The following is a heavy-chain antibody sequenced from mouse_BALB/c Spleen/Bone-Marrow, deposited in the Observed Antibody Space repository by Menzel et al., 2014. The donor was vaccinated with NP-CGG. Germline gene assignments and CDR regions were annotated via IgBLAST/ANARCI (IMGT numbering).Heavy chain of an antibody. Sequence: VQLQQSGPGLVKPSQTVSLTCTVTGISITTGNYRWSWIRQFPGNKLEWIGYIYYSGTITYNPSLTSRTTITRDTSKNQFFPEMNSLTAEDTATYYCARENDAPYAMDYWGQGTSVTVSS. CDR3: ARENDAPYAMDY. CDR1: GISITTGNYR. CDR2: IYYSGTI. J-gene: IGHJ4*01. D-gene: IGHD2-3*01. V-gene: IGHV3-5*02.